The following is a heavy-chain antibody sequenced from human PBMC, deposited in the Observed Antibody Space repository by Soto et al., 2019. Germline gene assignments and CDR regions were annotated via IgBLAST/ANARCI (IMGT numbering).Heavy chain of an antibody. CDR2: IYHSGST. V-gene: IGHV4-4*02. CDR1: GGSISSSNW. J-gene: IGHJ6*02. CDR3: ARSPDSSGYYPRWYYYGMDV. D-gene: IGHD3-22*01. Sequence: SETLSLTCAVSGGSISSSNWWSWVRQPPGKGLEWIGEIYHSGSTNYNPSLKSRVTISVDKSKNQFSLKLGSVTAADTAVYYCARSPDSSGYYPRWYYYGMDVWGQGTTVTVSS.